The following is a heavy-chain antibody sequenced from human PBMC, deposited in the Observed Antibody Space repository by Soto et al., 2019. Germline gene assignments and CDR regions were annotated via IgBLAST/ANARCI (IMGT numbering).Heavy chain of an antibody. Sequence: QVQLVQSGADVKKPGSSVKVSCEASGGTFKTYTINWVRQAPGQGLEWIGQIIPMYDSANYAQSFQDRVTISADKSTNTAYMELSSLRSEDTALYYCATWRTYSGSYCFDYWGQGTLVSVSS. D-gene: IGHD1-26*01. CDR1: GGTFKTYT. CDR3: ATWRTYSGSYCFDY. CDR2: IIPMYDSA. V-gene: IGHV1-69*06. J-gene: IGHJ4*02.